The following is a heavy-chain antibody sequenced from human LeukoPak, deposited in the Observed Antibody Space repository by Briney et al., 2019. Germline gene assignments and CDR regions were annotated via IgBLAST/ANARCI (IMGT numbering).Heavy chain of an antibody. J-gene: IGHJ4*02. V-gene: IGHV4-59*01. Sequence: PSETLSLTCTVSGGSISSYYWSWIRQPPGKGLEWIGYIYYSGSTNYNPSLKSRVTISVDTSKNQFSLKLSSVTAADTAVYYCARVPERYCSGGSCSVYWGQGTLVTVSS. D-gene: IGHD2-15*01. CDR2: IYYSGST. CDR3: ARVPERYCSGGSCSVY. CDR1: GGSISSYY.